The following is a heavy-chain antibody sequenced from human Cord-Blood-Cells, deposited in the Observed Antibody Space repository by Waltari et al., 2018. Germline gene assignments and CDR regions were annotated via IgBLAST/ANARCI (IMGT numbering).Heavy chain of an antibody. Sequence: QVQLQQWGAGLLKPSETLSLTCAVYGGSFSGYYWSWIRQPPGKGLEWIGEINHSGSTNYNPSLKSRVNISVDTSKNQFSLKLSSVTAADTAVYYCARGLYSSSWYGSFDYWGQGTLVTISS. V-gene: IGHV4-34*01. D-gene: IGHD6-13*01. CDR2: INHSGST. J-gene: IGHJ4*02. CDR3: ARGLYSSSWYGSFDY. CDR1: GGSFSGYY.